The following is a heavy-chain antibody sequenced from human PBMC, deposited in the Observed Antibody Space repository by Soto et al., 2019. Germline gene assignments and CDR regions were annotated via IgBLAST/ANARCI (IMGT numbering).Heavy chain of an antibody. CDR1: GYTFTSAY. V-gene: IGHV1-46*01. D-gene: IGHD4-17*01. Sequence: QVLLVQSGAEVKKPGASVRVSCRTSGYTFTSAYMHWVRQAPGQGLEWMGVINLRDGSTLNAQKSEGRVTRTRDTSTSTLYIALSSLTSEDTAVYYCARDRFGYADSGDWGQGTLVTVSS. J-gene: IGHJ4*02. CDR2: INLRDGST. CDR3: ARDRFGYADSGD.